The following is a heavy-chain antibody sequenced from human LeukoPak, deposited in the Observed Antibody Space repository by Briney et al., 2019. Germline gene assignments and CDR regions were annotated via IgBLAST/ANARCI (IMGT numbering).Heavy chain of an antibody. CDR3: ASPTIAAAGTQVDY. CDR1: GGSISSSSYY. J-gene: IGHJ4*02. CDR2: IYYSGST. V-gene: IGHV4-39*01. D-gene: IGHD6-13*01. Sequence: KPSETLSLTCTVSGGSISSSSYYWGWIRQPPGKGLEWIGSIYYSGSTYYNPSLKSRVTISVDTSRNQFSLKLSSVTAADTAVYYCASPTIAAAGTQVDYWGQGTLVTVSS.